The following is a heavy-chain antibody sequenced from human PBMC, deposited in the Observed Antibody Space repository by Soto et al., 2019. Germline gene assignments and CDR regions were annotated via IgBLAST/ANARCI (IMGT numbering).Heavy chain of an antibody. CDR2: IIPIFGTA. J-gene: IGHJ4*02. CDR3: ARHYDTGGYYYRGLNY. D-gene: IGHD3-22*01. V-gene: IGHV1-69*12. CDR1: GGTFSSYA. Sequence: QVQLVQAGAEVKKPGSSVKVSCKASGGTFSSYAISWVRQAPGQGLEWMGGIIPIFGTADYAQKFQGRVTITADDSTSTAYMELSSLRSEDTAVYYCARHYDTGGYYYRGLNYWGQGTLVTVSS.